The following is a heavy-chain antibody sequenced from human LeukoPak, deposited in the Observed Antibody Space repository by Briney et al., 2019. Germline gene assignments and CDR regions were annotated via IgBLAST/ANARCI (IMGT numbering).Heavy chain of an antibody. J-gene: IGHJ3*02. CDR1: GFIFSTYW. D-gene: IGHD5-24*01. Sequence: GGSLRLSCAASGFIFSTYWMHWVRQAPGKGLVWLSRINPDGGTTSYADSVKGRFTISRDNAKNTLYLQMNSLRAEDTAVYYCASTRWLRGKDGFDIWGQGTMVTVSS. CDR3: ASTRWLRGKDGFDI. CDR2: INPDGGTT. V-gene: IGHV3-74*01.